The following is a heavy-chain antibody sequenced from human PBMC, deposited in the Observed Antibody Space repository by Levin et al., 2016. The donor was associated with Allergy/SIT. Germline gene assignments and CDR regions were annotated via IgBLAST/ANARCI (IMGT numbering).Heavy chain of an antibody. V-gene: IGHV3-23*01. CDR3: AKDLTHDGSGYIDY. J-gene: IGHJ4*02. D-gene: IGHD3-22*01. CDR1: GFTFSGYA. Sequence: GESLKISCAASGFTFSGYAMYWVRQVPGKGLEWVSGISGSGDSRYYADFLKGRFTISRDKSKNTLFLQMNSLRVEDTAVYYCAKDLTHDGSGYIDYWGQGTLVTVSS. CDR2: ISGSGDSR.